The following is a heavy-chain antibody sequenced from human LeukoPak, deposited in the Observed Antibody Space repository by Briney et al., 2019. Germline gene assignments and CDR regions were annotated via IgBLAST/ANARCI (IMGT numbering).Heavy chain of an antibody. Sequence: GGSLRLSCAASGFTFSSYAMSWVRQAPGKGLEWVSAISGSGGSTYYADSVKGRFTISRDKSKNTLYLQMNSLRAEDTAVYYCAKSVTTRMYYYDSSGEFDYWGQGTLVTVSS. V-gene: IGHV3-23*01. J-gene: IGHJ4*02. CDR3: AKSVTTRMYYYDSSGEFDY. CDR1: GFTFSSYA. D-gene: IGHD3-22*01. CDR2: ISGSGGST.